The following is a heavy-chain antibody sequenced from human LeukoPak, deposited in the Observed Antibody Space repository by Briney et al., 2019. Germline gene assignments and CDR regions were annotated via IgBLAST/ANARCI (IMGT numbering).Heavy chain of an antibody. D-gene: IGHD2-2*01. V-gene: IGHV4-38-2*02. CDR2: IYHSGST. CDR1: SYSISSGYY. Sequence: SETLSLTCTVSSYSISSGYYWGWIRPPPGKGLEWIGSIYHSGSTYYNPSLKSRVTMSVDTSKNQFSLKLSSVTAADTAVYYCAREMGYCSSTSCYSESSPRELGFDPWGQGTLVTVSS. J-gene: IGHJ5*02. CDR3: AREMGYCSSTSCYSESSPRELGFDP.